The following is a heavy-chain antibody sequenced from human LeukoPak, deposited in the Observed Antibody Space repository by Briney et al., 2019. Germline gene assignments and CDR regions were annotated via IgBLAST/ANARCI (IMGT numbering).Heavy chain of an antibody. CDR3: AKRVYYDFWSGPNWFDP. V-gene: IGHV3-23*01. D-gene: IGHD3-3*01. J-gene: IGHJ5*02. Sequence: GGSLRLSCAASGFTFSSYVFTWVRQAPGKGLEWVSAISGSGGSTYYADSVKGRFTISRDNSKNTLYLQMNSLRAEDTAVYYCAKRVYYDFWSGPNWFDPWGQGTLVTVSS. CDR2: ISGSGGST. CDR1: GFTFSSYV.